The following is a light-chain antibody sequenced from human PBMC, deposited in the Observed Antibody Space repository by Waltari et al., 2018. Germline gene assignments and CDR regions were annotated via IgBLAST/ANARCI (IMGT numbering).Light chain of an antibody. CDR2: GAS. J-gene: IGKJ1*01. CDR3: QKHDRLPAT. V-gene: IGKV3-20*01. CDR1: QSIGRY. Sequence: DIVLTQSPDTLSWSPGERATLSCRASQSIGRYLVWYQQKPGQAPRLLIYGASTRASGIPDRFSGSGSGTDFSLTISRLEPEDFAVYHCQKHDRLPATFGQGTKVEIK.